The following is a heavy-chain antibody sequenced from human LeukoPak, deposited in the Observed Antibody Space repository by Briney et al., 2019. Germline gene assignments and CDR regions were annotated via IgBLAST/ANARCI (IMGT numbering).Heavy chain of an antibody. J-gene: IGHJ4*02. Sequence: KPSETLSLTCPVSGGSISSSSYYWGWIRQPPGKGLEWIGSIYYSGSTYYNPSLKSRVTISVDTSKNQFSLKLSSVTAADTAVYYCARRGGYYNENFDYWGQGTLVTVSS. CDR3: ARRGGYYNENFDY. V-gene: IGHV4-39*01. D-gene: IGHD3-10*01. CDR1: GGSISSSSYY. CDR2: IYYSGST.